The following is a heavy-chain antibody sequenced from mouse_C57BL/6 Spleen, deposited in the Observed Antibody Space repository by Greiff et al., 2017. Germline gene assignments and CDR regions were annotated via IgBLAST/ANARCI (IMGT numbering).Heavy chain of an antibody. CDR1: GYTFTDYE. Sequence: QVQLQQSGAELVRPGASVTLSCKASGYTFTDYEMHWVKQTPVHGLEWIGAIDPETGGTAYNQKFKGKAILTADKSSSTAYMELRSLTSEDSAVYYCTRGGYGNYGTDYFDYWGQGTTLTVSS. D-gene: IGHD2-1*01. CDR3: TRGGYGNYGTDYFDY. V-gene: IGHV1-15*01. CDR2: IDPETGGT. J-gene: IGHJ2*01.